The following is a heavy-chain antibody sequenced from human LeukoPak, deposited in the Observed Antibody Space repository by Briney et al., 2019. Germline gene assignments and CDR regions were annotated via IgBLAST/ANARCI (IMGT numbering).Heavy chain of an antibody. Sequence: SETLSLTCTVSGVSISSYYWSWIRQPPGKGLEWVGHIYYSGSTNYNPSLKSRVTISIDTSKNQFSLRLSSVTAADTAVYYCARGAAGYSYGWGQGTLVTVSS. CDR3: ARGAAGYSYG. CDR1: GVSISSYY. V-gene: IGHV4-59*01. D-gene: IGHD5-18*01. J-gene: IGHJ4*02. CDR2: IYYSGST.